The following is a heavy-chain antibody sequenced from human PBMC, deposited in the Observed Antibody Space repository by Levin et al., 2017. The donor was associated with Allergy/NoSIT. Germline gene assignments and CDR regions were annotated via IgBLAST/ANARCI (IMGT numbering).Heavy chain of an antibody. CDR3: ARDHYSIMITFGGVVDV. D-gene: IGHD3-16*01. CDR2: ISSSSSYI. Sequence: GGSLRLSCAASGFTFSSYSMNWVRQAPGKGLEWVSSISSSSSYIYYADSVKGRFTISRDNAKNSLYLQMNSLRAEDTAVYYCARDHYSIMITFGGVVDVWGQGTTVTVSS. V-gene: IGHV3-21*01. CDR1: GFTFSSYS. J-gene: IGHJ6*02.